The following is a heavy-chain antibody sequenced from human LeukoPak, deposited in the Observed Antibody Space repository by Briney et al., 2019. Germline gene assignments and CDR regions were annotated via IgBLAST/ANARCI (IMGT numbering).Heavy chain of an antibody. J-gene: IGHJ6*02. Sequence: GASVKVSCKVSGYTLTELSMHWVRQAPGKGLEWMGGFDPEDGETIYAQKFQGRVTMTKDTSTDTAYMELSSLRSEDTAVYYCASGGASGYYGMDVWGQGTTVTVSS. CDR2: FDPEDGET. CDR1: GYTLTELS. D-gene: IGHD2-21*01. V-gene: IGHV1-24*01. CDR3: ASGGASGYYGMDV.